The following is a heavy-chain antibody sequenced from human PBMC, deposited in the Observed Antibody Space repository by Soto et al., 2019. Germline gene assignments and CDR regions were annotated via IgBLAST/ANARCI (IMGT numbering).Heavy chain of an antibody. D-gene: IGHD3-10*01. CDR2: ISGGGDNT. CDR3: AKGMSGSGAYQWFDP. Sequence: EVQLLESGGGLGQPGGSLRLSCAASAFTFSRFAMSWVRQPPGNGLEWVSAISGGGDNTFYADSVKGRFTISRDNSKNTLYLQMNGLRCEDTAVYYCAKGMSGSGAYQWFDPWGQGTLVTVSS. J-gene: IGHJ5*02. CDR1: AFTFSRFA. V-gene: IGHV3-23*01.